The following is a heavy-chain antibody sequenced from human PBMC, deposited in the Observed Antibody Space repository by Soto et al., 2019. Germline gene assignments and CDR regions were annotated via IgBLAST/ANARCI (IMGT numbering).Heavy chain of an antibody. D-gene: IGHD3-22*01. CDR1: GFTFSSYE. CDR3: ARGVLYYYDSSGYPHWFDP. V-gene: IGHV3-48*03. CDR2: ISSSGTII. J-gene: IGHJ5*02. Sequence: EVQLVESGGGLVQSGGSLRLSCAASGFTFSSYEMNWVRQAPGKGLEWVSYISSSGTIIYYADSVKGRFTISRDNAKNSLYLQMNSLRAEDTAVYYCARGVLYYYDSSGYPHWFDPWGQGTLVTVSS.